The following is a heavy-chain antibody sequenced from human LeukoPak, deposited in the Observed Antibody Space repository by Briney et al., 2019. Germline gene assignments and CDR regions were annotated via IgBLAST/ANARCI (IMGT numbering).Heavy chain of an antibody. CDR1: GYTLTELS. CDR2: FDPEDGET. Sequence: GASVKVSCKVSGYTLTELSMHWVRQAPGKGPEWVGGFDPEDGETIYAQKFQGRVTMTENTSTDTAYMELSSLRSEDTAVYYCATSYGDYGRGMDVWGQGTTVTVSS. D-gene: IGHD4-17*01. J-gene: IGHJ6*02. V-gene: IGHV1-24*01. CDR3: ATSYGDYGRGMDV.